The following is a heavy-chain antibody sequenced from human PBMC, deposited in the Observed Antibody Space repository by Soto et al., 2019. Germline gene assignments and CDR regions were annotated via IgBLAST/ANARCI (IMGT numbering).Heavy chain of an antibody. V-gene: IGHV1-3*01. CDR1: GYTFTSYA. CDR2: INAGNGNT. Sequence: ASVKVSCKASGYTFTSYAMHWVRQAPGQRLGWMGWINAGNGNTKYSQKFQGRVTITRDTSASTAYMELSSLRSEDTAVYYCARDSGYYDSSGYYTPLNYWGQGTLVTVSS. D-gene: IGHD3-22*01. J-gene: IGHJ4*02. CDR3: ARDSGYYDSSGYYTPLNY.